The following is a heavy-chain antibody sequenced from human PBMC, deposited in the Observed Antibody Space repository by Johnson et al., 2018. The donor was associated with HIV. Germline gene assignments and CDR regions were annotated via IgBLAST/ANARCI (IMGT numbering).Heavy chain of an antibody. D-gene: IGHD6-6*01. J-gene: IGHJ3*02. CDR1: GFTFSSYA. Sequence: QVQLVESGGGVVQPGRSLRLSCAASGFTFSSYAMHWVRQAPGKGLEWVSVIYSGVSTYYADSVKGRFTISRDNSKKTLYLQMNSLRAEDTAVYYCAKDLSSSDLFDAFDIWGQGTMVTVSS. CDR3: AKDLSSSDLFDAFDI. CDR2: IYSGVST. V-gene: IGHV3-NL1*01.